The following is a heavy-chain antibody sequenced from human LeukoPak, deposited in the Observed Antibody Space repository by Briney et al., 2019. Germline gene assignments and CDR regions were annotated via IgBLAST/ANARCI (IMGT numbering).Heavy chain of an antibody. J-gene: IGHJ4*02. CDR1: GGSISSDY. CDR2: IYYSGST. V-gene: IGHV4-59*01. CDR3: AKEGNDYGANSIDY. Sequence: SETLSLTCTVSGGSISSDYWSWIRQPPGKGLEWIGYIYYSGSTNYNPSLKSRVTISVDHSKNQFSLKLTSVTAADTAVYYCAKEGNDYGANSIDYWGQGTLVTVSS. D-gene: IGHD4-23*01.